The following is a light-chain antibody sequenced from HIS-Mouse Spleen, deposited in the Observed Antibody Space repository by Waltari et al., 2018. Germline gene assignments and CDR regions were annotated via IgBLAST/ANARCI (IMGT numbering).Light chain of an antibody. Sequence: SYELTQPSSVSVSPGQTARITCSGDVLEQKSARWFQQKPGQAPVLVIYKDSERPSGIPERFSGSSSGTTVTLTISGAQVEDEADYYCYSAADNNRVFGGGTKLTVL. V-gene: IGLV3-27*01. CDR3: YSAADNNRV. J-gene: IGLJ3*02. CDR1: VLEQKS. CDR2: KDS.